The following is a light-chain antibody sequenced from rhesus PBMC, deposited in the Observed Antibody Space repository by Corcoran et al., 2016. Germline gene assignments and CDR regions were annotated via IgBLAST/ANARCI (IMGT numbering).Light chain of an antibody. CDR1: QNIYGN. J-gene: IGKJ4*01. CDR2: AAS. CDR3: QHYYDSPLT. V-gene: IGKV1S8*01. Sequence: DIQMTQSPSALSASVGDRVTISCRASQNIYGNLAWYQQKPGKAPKRRIYAASSLQTGIPSRFSGSGSGTDFTLTSSSLQPEDSAAYYCQHYYDSPLTFGGGTKVELK.